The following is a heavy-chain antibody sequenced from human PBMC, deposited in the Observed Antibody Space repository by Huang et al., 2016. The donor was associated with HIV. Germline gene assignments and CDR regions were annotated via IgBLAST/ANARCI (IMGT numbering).Heavy chain of an antibody. CDR3: ATVDYYDTSGPQRGYFDN. CDR2: IIPTLGTA. Sequence: QVQLVQSGAEVKKPGSSVKVSCKASGGSFRNFAIGWVRQAPGQGLEWRGGIIPTLGTANYAQKCQGRVTIIADESTSTAYMELSSLRSEDTAVYYWATVDYYDTSGPQRGYFDNWGQGTLVTVSS. V-gene: IGHV1-69*01. J-gene: IGHJ4*02. CDR1: GGSFRNFA. D-gene: IGHD3-22*01.